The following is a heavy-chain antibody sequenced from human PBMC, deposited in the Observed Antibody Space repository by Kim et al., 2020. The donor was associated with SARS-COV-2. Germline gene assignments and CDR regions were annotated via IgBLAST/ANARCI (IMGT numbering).Heavy chain of an antibody. V-gene: IGHV4-34*01. Sequence: SETLSLTCAVYGGSFSGYYWSWIRQPPGKGLEWIGEINHSGSTNYNPSLKSRVTISVDTSKNQFSLKLSSVTAADTAVYYCARGNRRAVVVVPAATLFDYWGQGTLVTVSS. CDR2: INHSGST. CDR3: ARGNRRAVVVVPAATLFDY. J-gene: IGHJ4*02. CDR1: GGSFSGYY. D-gene: IGHD2-2*01.